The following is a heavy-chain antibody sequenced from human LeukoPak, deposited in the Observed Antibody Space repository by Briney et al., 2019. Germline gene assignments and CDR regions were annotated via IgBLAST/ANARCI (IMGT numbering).Heavy chain of an antibody. Sequence: GGSLRLSCAASGFTVSSNYMSWVRQAPGKGLEWVSGISWNSGSIGYADSVKGRFTISRDNAKNSLYLQMNSLRAEDTALYYCVGKDDTSGGVGGFDYWGQGTLVTVSS. J-gene: IGHJ4*02. CDR1: GFTVSSNY. D-gene: IGHD3-16*01. V-gene: IGHV3-9*01. CDR3: VGKDDTSGGVGGFDY. CDR2: ISWNSGSI.